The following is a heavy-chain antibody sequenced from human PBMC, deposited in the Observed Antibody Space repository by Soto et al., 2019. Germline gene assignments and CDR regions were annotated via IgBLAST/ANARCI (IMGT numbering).Heavy chain of an antibody. CDR3: ARDSITMIFDY. CDR2: IYYSGST. D-gene: IGHD3-22*01. J-gene: IGHJ4*02. CDR1: GGSISSGGYY. Sequence: SETLSLTCTVSGGSISSGGYYWSWIRQHPGKGLEWIGYIYYSGSTYYNPSLKSRVTISVDTSKNQFSLKLSSVTAADTAVYYCARDSITMIFDYWGQGTLVTVSS. V-gene: IGHV4-31*03.